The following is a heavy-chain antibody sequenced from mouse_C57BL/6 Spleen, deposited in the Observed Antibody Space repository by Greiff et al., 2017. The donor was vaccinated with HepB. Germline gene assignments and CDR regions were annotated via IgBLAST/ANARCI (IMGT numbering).Heavy chain of an antibody. CDR1: GYAFTNYL. D-gene: IGHD1-1*01. Sequence: VQLQESGAELVRPGTSVKVSCKASGYAFTNYLIEWVKQRPGQGLEWIGVINPGSGGTNYNETFKGKATLTADKSSSTAYMQRSSLTSEDSAVYFCARGGYYYGSRYAMDYWGQGTSVTVSS. J-gene: IGHJ4*01. V-gene: IGHV1-54*01. CDR3: ARGGYYYGSRYAMDY. CDR2: INPGSGGT.